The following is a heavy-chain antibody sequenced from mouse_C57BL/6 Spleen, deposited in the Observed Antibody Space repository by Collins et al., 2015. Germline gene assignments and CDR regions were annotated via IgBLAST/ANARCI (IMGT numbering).Heavy chain of an antibody. D-gene: IGHD2-1*01. CDR1: GYSITSGYY. V-gene: IGHV3-6*01. Sequence: DVQLQESGPGLVKPSQSLSLTCSVTGYSITSGYYWNWIRQFPGNKLEWMGYISYDGSNNYNPSLKNRISTTRDTSKNQFFLKLNSVTTEDTATYYCANGNYWYFDVWGTGTTVTVSS. CDR3: ANGNYWYFDV. J-gene: IGHJ1*03. CDR2: ISYDGSN.